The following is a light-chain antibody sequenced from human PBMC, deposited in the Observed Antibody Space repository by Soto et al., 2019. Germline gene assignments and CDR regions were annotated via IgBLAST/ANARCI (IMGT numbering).Light chain of an antibody. Sequence: EIVMTQSPATLSVSPGERATLSCRASQSVSSNLAWYQQKPGQAPRLLIYGASTTATGNPARFSGSGSGTEFTPTISSLLSEDVAVYYCQQYNNCPSWTFGQGTKVEIK. CDR2: GAS. J-gene: IGKJ1*01. V-gene: IGKV3-15*01. CDR1: QSVSSN. CDR3: QQYNNCPSWT.